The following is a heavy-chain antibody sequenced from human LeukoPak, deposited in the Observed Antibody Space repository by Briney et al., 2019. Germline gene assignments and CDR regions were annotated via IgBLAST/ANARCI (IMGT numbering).Heavy chain of an antibody. Sequence: SETLSLTCTVSGGSISSGDYYLSWIRQPPGKGLEWIGYIYYSGSTYYNPSLKSRVTISVDTSKNQFSLKLSSVTAADTAVYYCARSSYYAPLDYWGQGTLVTVSS. J-gene: IGHJ4*02. D-gene: IGHD2/OR15-2a*01. V-gene: IGHV4-30-4*08. CDR2: IYYSGST. CDR3: ARSSYYAPLDY. CDR1: GGSISSGDYY.